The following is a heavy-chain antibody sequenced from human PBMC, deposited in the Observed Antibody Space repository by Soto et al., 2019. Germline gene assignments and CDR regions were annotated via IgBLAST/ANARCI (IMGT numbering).Heavy chain of an antibody. D-gene: IGHD3-9*01. CDR3: AKDLNYDILTGCVDY. V-gene: IGHV3-30*18. CDR1: GFTFSSYG. J-gene: IGHJ4*02. Sequence: GGSLRLSCAASGFTFSSYGMHWVRQAPGKGLEWVAVISYDGSNKYYADSVKGRFTISRDNSKNTLYLQMNSLRAEDTAVYYCAKDLNYDILTGCVDYWGQGTLVTVSS. CDR2: ISYDGSNK.